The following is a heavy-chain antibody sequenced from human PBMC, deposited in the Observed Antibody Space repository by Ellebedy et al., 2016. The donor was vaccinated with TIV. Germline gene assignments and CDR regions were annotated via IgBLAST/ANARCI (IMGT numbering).Heavy chain of an antibody. Sequence: AASVKVSCKASGYTFTSYGFSWVRQAPGHGLEWMGWISGYSGNRNYAQKLQGRVTMTTDTSTNTAYMELRSLRSDDTAVYFCARGSGSYTYGRDVWGQGTLVTVSS. CDR2: ISGYSGNR. J-gene: IGHJ4*02. D-gene: IGHD1-26*01. CDR1: GYTFTSYG. CDR3: ARGSGSYTYGRDV. V-gene: IGHV1-18*01.